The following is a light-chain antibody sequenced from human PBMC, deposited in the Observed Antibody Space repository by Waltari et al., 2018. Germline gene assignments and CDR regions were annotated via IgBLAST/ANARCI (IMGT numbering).Light chain of an antibody. CDR2: GAS. CDR1: QSVITN. CDR3: QQYHNWPRV. V-gene: IGKV3-15*01. J-gene: IGKJ1*01. Sequence: EIVMPQSPATLSVSPGERATLSCKASQSVITNFAWYQQKPGQPPRLLIYGASARATGIPDRFSGSGFGTEFTLAISSLQSEDSAIYYCQQYHNWPRVFGQGTKVEIK.